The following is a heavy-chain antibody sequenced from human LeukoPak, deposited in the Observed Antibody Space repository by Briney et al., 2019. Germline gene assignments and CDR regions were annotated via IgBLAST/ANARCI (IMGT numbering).Heavy chain of an antibody. V-gene: IGHV1-8*01. Sequence: ASVKVSCKASGYTFTSYDINWVRQATGQGLEWMGWMNPNSGNTGYAQKFQGRVTTTRNTSISTAYMELSSLRSEDTAVYYCARGLGATVATVDAFDIWGQGTMVTVSS. CDR1: GYTFTSYD. D-gene: IGHD4-17*01. CDR2: MNPNSGNT. J-gene: IGHJ3*02. CDR3: ARGLGATVATVDAFDI.